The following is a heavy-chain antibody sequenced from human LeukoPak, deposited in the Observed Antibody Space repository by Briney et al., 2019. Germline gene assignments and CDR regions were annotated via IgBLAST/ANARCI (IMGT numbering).Heavy chain of an antibody. J-gene: IGHJ3*02. V-gene: IGHV3-7*01. Sequence: GGSLRLSCAASGFTFSSYWMSWVRQAPGKGLEWVANIRQDGSEKYYVDSVKGRFTISRDNAKNSLYLQVNSLRAEDTAVYYCARDSSGWYAPVGGAFDIWGQGTMVTVSS. CDR3: ARDSSGWYAPVGGAFDI. D-gene: IGHD6-19*01. CDR2: IRQDGSEK. CDR1: GFTFSSYW.